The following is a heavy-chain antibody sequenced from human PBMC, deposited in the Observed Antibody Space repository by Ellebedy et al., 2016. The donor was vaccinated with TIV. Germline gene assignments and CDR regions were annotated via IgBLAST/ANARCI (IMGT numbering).Heavy chain of an antibody. D-gene: IGHD1-26*01. J-gene: IGHJ4*02. CDR2: IYYSGST. CDR1: GGSISSSSYY. V-gene: IGHV4-39*01. CDR3: ARHGRDIVGATFFDY. Sequence: SETLSLXXTVSGGSISSSSYYWGWIRQPPGEGLEWIGSIYYSGSTYYNPSLKSRVTISVDTSKNQFSLKLSSVTAADTAVYYCARHGRDIVGATFFDYWGQGTLVTVSS.